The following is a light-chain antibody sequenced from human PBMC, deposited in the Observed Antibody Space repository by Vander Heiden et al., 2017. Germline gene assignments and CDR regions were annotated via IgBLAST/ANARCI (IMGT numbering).Light chain of an antibody. CDR2: SNN. Sequence: QSVLPQPPSASATPGQRVTISRSGTSSNIGSNTVNWYQQLPGTAPKLLIYSNNQRPSGVPDRCSGSKSGTSASLAISGLQSEDEADYYCAAWDDSLNGWVFGGGTKLTVL. CDR3: AAWDDSLNGWV. J-gene: IGLJ3*02. CDR1: SSNIGSNT. V-gene: IGLV1-44*01.